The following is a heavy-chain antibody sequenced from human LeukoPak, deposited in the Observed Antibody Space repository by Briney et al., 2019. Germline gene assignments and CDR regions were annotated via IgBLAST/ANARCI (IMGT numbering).Heavy chain of an antibody. CDR3: ARDLSGQQLNWFVP. D-gene: IGHD6-13*01. CDR1: GFTFSSYE. J-gene: IGHJ5*02. CDR2: ISSSGSTI. Sequence: PGGSLRLSCAASGFTFSSYEMNWVRQAPGKGLEWVSYISSSGSTIYYSDSVKGRFTISRDNAKNTLYLQMNSLRAEDTAVFYYARDLSGQQLNWFVPWGEGTLVTVSS. V-gene: IGHV3-48*03.